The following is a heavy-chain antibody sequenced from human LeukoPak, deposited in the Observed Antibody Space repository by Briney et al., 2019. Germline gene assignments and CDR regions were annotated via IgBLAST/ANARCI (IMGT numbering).Heavy chain of an antibody. CDR3: AKGQELDDGVFDS. J-gene: IGHJ4*02. CDR2: IRSNGETV. V-gene: IGHV3-23*01. CDR1: GFTFSIA. D-gene: IGHD1-1*01. Sequence: GGSLRLSCAASGFTFSIAMSWVRQAPGKGLEWVSAIRSNGETVYNADSVKGRFTISRDNSRQTLFLQMSSLRVEDTATCYCAKGQELDDGVFDSWGQGTLVTVSS.